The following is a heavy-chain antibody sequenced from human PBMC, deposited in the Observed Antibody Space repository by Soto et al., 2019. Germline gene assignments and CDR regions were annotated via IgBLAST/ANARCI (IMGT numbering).Heavy chain of an antibody. J-gene: IGHJ6*02. CDR3: AREGTTVDSYYYSGLDG. Sequence: QVQLQESGPGLVKPSETLSLTCTVSDGSIGSYYWSWIRQPPGKGLEWIGDVSHSGSTNYNPSLQSRVTITLDTSKHQLSRRLSSVTAADTAVYYCAREGTTVDSYYYSGLDGWGQGTTVTVSS. CDR2: VSHSGST. CDR1: DGSIGSYY. V-gene: IGHV4-59*01. D-gene: IGHD1-1*01.